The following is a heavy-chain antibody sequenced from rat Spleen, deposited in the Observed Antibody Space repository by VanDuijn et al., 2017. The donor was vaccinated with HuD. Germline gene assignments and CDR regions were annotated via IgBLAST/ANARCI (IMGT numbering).Heavy chain of an antibody. J-gene: IGHJ2*01. Sequence: EVQLVESGGGLVQPGRSLKLSCAASGFTFSNYGMAWVRQSPTKVLEWVASISTGGGNTYYRDSVKGRFTISRDNPESTLYLQMDSLRSEDTATYYCARLWVFDSWGQGVMVTVSS. D-gene: IGHD1-7*01. CDR3: ARLWVFDS. CDR1: GFTFSNYG. CDR2: ISTGGGNT. V-gene: IGHV5S13*01.